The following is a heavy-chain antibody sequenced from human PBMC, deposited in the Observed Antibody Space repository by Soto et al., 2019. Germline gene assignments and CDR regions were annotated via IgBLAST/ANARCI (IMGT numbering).Heavy chain of an antibody. D-gene: IGHD3-9*01. V-gene: IGHV1-18*01. J-gene: IGHJ4*02. Sequence: QVQLVQSGAEVKKPGASVKVSCKASGYTFTSYGISWVRQAPGQGLEWMGWISAYNGNTNYAQKLQGRVTMTTDTSTSTAYMELRSLRSDDTAVYYCARDHDILTGYYIVRYFDYWGQGTLVTVSS. CDR2: ISAYNGNT. CDR1: GYTFTSYG. CDR3: ARDHDILTGYYIVRYFDY.